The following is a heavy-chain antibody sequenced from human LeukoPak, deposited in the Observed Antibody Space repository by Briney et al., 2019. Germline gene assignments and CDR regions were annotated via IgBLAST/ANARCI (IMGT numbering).Heavy chain of an antibody. J-gene: IGHJ4*02. V-gene: IGHV3-21*06. CDR1: EFTFSDYT. CDR2: ISSSSSYT. CDR3: VRERYHGSGAPKYDF. Sequence: GGSLRLSCAASEFTFSDYTINCVRQGPGKGREWVSVISSSSSYTYYADSVKGRFTISRDNAKDSLYLQMNSLRVEDTAVYYCVRERYHGSGAPKYDFWGQGTLVTVFS. D-gene: IGHD3-10*01.